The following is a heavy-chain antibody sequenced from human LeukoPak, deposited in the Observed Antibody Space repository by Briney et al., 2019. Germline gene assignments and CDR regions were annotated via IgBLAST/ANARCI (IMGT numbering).Heavy chain of an antibody. CDR2: ISSSSSYI. CDR3: ARDTHYYGSGSPAFDI. V-gene: IGHV3-21*01. D-gene: IGHD3-10*01. J-gene: IGHJ3*02. Sequence: GGSLRLSCAASGFIFSSYNIDWVRQAPGKGLEWVSSISSSSSYIYYADSVKGRFTISRDNAKNSLYLQMNSLRAEDTAVYYCARDTHYYGSGSPAFDIWGQGTMVTASS. CDR1: GFIFSSYN.